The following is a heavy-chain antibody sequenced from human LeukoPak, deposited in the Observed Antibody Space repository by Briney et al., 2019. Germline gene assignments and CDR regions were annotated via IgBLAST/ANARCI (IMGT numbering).Heavy chain of an antibody. V-gene: IGHV4-59*01. CDR1: GGSCSSYY. Sequence: SETLSLTCTVSGGSCSSYYWSLIRQPPGKGLEWIGYIYYSGSTNYNPSLKSRVTISVDTSKNQFSLKLSSVTAADTAVYYCARDIGYSYGIPTYKGYFDLWGRGTLVTVSS. CDR3: ARDIGYSYGIPTYKGYFDL. J-gene: IGHJ2*01. D-gene: IGHD5-18*01. CDR2: IYYSGST.